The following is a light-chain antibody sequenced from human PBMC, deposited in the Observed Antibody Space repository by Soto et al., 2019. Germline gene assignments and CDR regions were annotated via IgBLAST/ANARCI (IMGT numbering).Light chain of an antibody. CDR3: SSYTSSDTLV. CDR2: EVS. Sequence: QSALTQPASVSGSPGQPITISCTGTTSDVGLYNYVSWYQQHPGKAPKLMISEVSNRPSGVSNRFSGSKSGNTASLTISGLQAEDEADYYCSSYTSSDTLVFGAGTQLTVL. CDR1: TSDVGLYNY. J-gene: IGLJ2*01. V-gene: IGLV2-14*01.